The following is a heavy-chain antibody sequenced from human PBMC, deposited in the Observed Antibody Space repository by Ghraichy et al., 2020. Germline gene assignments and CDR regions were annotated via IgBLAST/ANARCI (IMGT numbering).Heavy chain of an antibody. CDR3: AHCIIAYCSSTSCYAPWYFDL. J-gene: IGHJ2*01. V-gene: IGHV2-5*02. CDR2: IYWDDDK. CDR1: GFSLSTSGVG. Sequence: SGPTLVKPTQTLTLTCTFSGFSLSTSGVGVGWIRQPPGKALEWLALIYWDDDKRYSPSLKSRLTITKDTSKNQVVLTMTNIDPVDTGTYYCAHCIIAYCSSTSCYAPWYFDLWGRGTLVTVSS. D-gene: IGHD2-2*01.